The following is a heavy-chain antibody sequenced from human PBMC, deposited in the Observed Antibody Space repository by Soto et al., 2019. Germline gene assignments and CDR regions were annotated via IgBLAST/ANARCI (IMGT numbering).Heavy chain of an antibody. D-gene: IGHD3-10*01. V-gene: IGHV4-34*01. CDR3: ARGRPILLWFGELFFDY. CDR2: INHSGST. J-gene: IGHJ4*02. CDR1: CGSFSGYY. Sequence: PSETLSLTCAVYCGSFSGYYWSWIRQPPGKGLEWIGEINHSGSTNYNPSLKSRVTISVDTSKNQFSLKLSSVTAADTAVYYCARGRPILLWFGELFFDYWGQGTLVTVSS.